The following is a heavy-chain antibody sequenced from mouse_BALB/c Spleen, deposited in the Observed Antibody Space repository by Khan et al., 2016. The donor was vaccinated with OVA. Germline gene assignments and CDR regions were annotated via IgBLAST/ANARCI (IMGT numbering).Heavy chain of an antibody. V-gene: IGHV1-7*01. CDR3: ARRGIDRIFAY. CDR2: IDPSTGYT. J-gene: IGHJ3*01. CDR1: GYTFTTYW. Sequence: QVQLQQSGAELAKPGASVKMSCKASGYTFTTYWMHWVKQRPGQGLEWIGYIDPSTGYTEYNQKFKDKSTLTTDKSSSPAYMQLGILTCEYSAVDYCARRGIDRIFAYWGQGTMVTVSA.